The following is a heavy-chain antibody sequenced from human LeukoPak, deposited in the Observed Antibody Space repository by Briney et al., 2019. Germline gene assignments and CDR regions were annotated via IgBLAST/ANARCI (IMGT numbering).Heavy chain of an antibody. V-gene: IGHV1-2*02. CDR1: GYTFTGYY. CDR3: ASGVVTRGIFGVVTIANDY. Sequence: ASVKVSCKASGYTFTGYYMHWVRQAPGQGLEWMGWINPNSGGTNYAQKFQGRVTMTRDTSISTAYMELSRLRSDDTAVYYCASGVVTRGIFGVVTIANDYWGQGTLVTVSS. D-gene: IGHD3-3*01. CDR2: INPNSGGT. J-gene: IGHJ4*02.